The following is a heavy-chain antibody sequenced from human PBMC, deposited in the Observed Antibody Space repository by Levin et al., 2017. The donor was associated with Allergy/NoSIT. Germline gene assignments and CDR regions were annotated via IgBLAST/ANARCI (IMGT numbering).Heavy chain of an antibody. CDR3: AKDTSSGRSSYYYGMDV. CDR2: ISWNSGSI. J-gene: IGHJ6*02. V-gene: IGHV3-9*01. CDR1: GFTFDDYA. D-gene: IGHD6-19*01. Sequence: SLKISCAASGFTFDDYAMHWVRQAPGKGLEWVSGISWNSGSIGYADSVKGRFTISRDNAKNSLYLQMNSLRAEDTALYYCAKDTSSGRSSYYYGMDVWGQGTTVTVSS.